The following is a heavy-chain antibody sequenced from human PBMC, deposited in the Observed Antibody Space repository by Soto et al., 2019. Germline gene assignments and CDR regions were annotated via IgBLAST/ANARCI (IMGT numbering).Heavy chain of an antibody. D-gene: IGHD6-13*01. CDR2: VYFVGNS. V-gene: IGHV4-39*01. CDR3: ARSPRSSPYFDY. Sequence: PSETLSLTCTVSGDSISSASYFWGWIRQPPGKGLEWIGSVYFVGNSYYNPSLKSRVSISVDASKNQSSLRLSSMTAADTGVYYCARSPRSSPYFDYWGQGALVTVSS. CDR1: GDSISSASYF. J-gene: IGHJ4*02.